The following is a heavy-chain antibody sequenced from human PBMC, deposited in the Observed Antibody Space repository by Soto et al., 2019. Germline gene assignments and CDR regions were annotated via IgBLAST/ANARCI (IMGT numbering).Heavy chain of an antibody. D-gene: IGHD3-22*01. J-gene: IGHJ4*02. V-gene: IGHV1-8*01. CDR3: ARSVRYYDSSGYYRPFDY. CDR1: GYTFTSYD. Sequence: ASVKVSCKASGYTFTSYDIDWVRQATGQGLEWMGWMNPNSGNTGFAQKFQGRVTMTRDTSTSTAYMELSGLRSEDTAVYYCARSVRYYDSSGYYRPFDYWGQGTLVTVSS. CDR2: MNPNSGNT.